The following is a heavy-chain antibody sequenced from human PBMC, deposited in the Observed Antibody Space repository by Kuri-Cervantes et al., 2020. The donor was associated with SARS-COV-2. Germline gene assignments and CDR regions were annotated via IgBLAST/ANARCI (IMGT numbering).Heavy chain of an antibody. Sequence: GGSLRLSCAASGFTFSSYGMHWVRQAPGKGLEWVAFIRYDGSNKYYADSVKGRFTISRDNAKNSLYLQMNSLRAEDTAVYYCARTLLTTVVHGEDYWGQGTLVTVSS. CDR2: IRYDGSNK. CDR1: GFTFSSYG. J-gene: IGHJ4*02. V-gene: IGHV3-30*02. CDR3: ARTLLTTVVHGEDY. D-gene: IGHD4-23*01.